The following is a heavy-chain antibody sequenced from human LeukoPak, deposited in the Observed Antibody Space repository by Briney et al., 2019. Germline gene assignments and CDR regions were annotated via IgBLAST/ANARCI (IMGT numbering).Heavy chain of an antibody. CDR1: GYTFTGYY. Sequence: ASVEVSCKASGYTFTGYYMHWVRQAPGQGLEWMGWINPNSGGTNYAQTFQGKVTMSRDTSNSTAYMELSRLRYDNTAVYYCARAYDSSDYYNWGQGTLVTVSS. V-gene: IGHV1-2*02. CDR2: INPNSGGT. D-gene: IGHD3-22*01. J-gene: IGHJ4*02. CDR3: ARAYDSSDYYN.